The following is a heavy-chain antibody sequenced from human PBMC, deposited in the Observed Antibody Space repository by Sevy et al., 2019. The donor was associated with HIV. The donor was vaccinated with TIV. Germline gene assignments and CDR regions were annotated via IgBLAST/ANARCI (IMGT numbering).Heavy chain of an antibody. D-gene: IGHD2-2*01. J-gene: IGHJ4*02. CDR1: GFTFSNAW. CDR3: TTDHRGDIVVVPDDY. Sequence: GGSLRLSCAASGFTFSNAWMSWVRQAPGKGLDWVGRIKSKTDGGTTDYAAPVKGRFTISRDDSKNTMYLQMNSLKTTETAVYYCTTDHRGDIVVVPDDYWGQGTLVTVSS. CDR2: IKSKTDGGTT. V-gene: IGHV3-15*01.